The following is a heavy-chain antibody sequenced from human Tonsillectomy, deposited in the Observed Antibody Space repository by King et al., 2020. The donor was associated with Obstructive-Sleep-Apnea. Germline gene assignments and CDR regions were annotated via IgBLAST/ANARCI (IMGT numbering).Heavy chain of an antibody. V-gene: IGHV3-74*01. Sequence: VQLVESGGGLVQPGGSLRLSCAASGFTFSNYYMHWVRQAPGKGLVWVSRINSDGSGTTYADSVKGRFTISRDNAKNTLFLQMNSLRAEDTAVYYCTRLGGDSIIDYWGQGTLVTVSS. CDR1: GFTFSNYY. D-gene: IGHD2-21*01. CDR2: INSDGSGT. J-gene: IGHJ4*02. CDR3: TRLGGDSIIDY.